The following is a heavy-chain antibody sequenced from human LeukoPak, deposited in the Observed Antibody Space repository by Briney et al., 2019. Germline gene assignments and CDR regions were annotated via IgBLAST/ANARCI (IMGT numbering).Heavy chain of an antibody. CDR3: TRDRVCNTFDY. CDR2: INQDGSVR. CDR1: GLTFSNSW. Sequence: PGGSLRLSCAASGLTFSNSWMTWVRRAPGKGLEWLANINQDGSVRNYVDSVKGRFTISRDNAKNSLYLQMNSLRDEDTAVYYCTRDRVCNTFDYCGQGTLGTVSS. J-gene: IGHJ4*02. D-gene: IGHD2-8*01. V-gene: IGHV3-7*01.